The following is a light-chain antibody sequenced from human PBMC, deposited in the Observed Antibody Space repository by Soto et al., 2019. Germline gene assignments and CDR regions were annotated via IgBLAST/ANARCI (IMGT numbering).Light chain of an antibody. CDR2: DAS. CDR3: QQYKSPPYT. J-gene: IGKJ2*01. CDR1: QSISTL. Sequence: DIQMTQSPSTLSASVGDRVTITCRASQSISTLLAWYQQKPWKAPKLLIYDASSLENGDPARFSGSGSGTEFTLAISSLQSDDFATYYCQQYKSPPYTFGQGTRLEIK. V-gene: IGKV1-5*01.